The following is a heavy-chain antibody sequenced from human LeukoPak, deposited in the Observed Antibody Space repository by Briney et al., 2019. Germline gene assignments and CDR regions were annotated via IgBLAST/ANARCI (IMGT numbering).Heavy chain of an antibody. Sequence: PSETLSLTCAVYGGSFRGYYWSWIRQPPGKGLEWIGEINHSGSTNYNPSLKSRVTISVDTSKNQFSLKLSSVPAADTAVYYCARGPTLTYYYDSSGYYCFDYWGQGTLVTVSS. J-gene: IGHJ4*02. V-gene: IGHV4-34*01. CDR1: GGSFRGYY. CDR3: ARGPTLTYYYDSSGYYCFDY. CDR2: INHSGST. D-gene: IGHD3-22*01.